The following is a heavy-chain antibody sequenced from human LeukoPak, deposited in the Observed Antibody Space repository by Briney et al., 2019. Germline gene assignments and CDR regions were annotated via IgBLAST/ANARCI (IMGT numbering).Heavy chain of an antibody. CDR3: ARDSIYYLRYGYFDS. J-gene: IGHJ4*02. CDR2: INDVSSHI. V-gene: IGHV3-21*06. D-gene: IGHD3-22*01. CDR1: GFTFSNSA. Sequence: GGSLRLSCAASGFTFSNSAMNWVRRAPGKGLEWVSSINDVSSHIYYADSVKGRFTISRNNANNSVSLQMSNLRAEDTAVYYCARDSIYYLRYGYFDSWGQGILVTVSS.